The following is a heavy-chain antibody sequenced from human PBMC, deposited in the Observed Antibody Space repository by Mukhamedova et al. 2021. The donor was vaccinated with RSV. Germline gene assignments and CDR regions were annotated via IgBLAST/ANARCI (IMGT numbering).Heavy chain of an antibody. V-gene: IGHV4-61*08. CDR3: ATFRQVFQYAMDG. J-gene: IGHJ6*01. CDR1: GGPVNSEGYY. Sequence: GGPVNSEGYYWSWVRQPPGRDLEWIGYIHHSGATNYNPSLESRVKISLDTSKNQFSLSLRSVTAADTATYYCATFRQVFQYAMDGWG. CDR2: IHHSGAT. D-gene: IGHD2-8*01.